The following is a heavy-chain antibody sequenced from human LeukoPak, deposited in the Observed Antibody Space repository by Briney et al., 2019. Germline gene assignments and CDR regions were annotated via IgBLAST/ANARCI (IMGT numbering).Heavy chain of an antibody. CDR2: ISYDGSNK. CDR1: GFTFSSYA. V-gene: IGHV3-30-3*01. CDR3: AKEGPAAISRGFDY. Sequence: PGGSLRLSCAASGFTFSSYAMHWVRQAPGKGLEWVAVISYDGSNKYYADSVKGRFTISRDNSKNTLYLQMNSLRAEDTAVYYCAKEGPAAISRGFDYWGQGTLVTVSS. J-gene: IGHJ4*02. D-gene: IGHD2-2*01.